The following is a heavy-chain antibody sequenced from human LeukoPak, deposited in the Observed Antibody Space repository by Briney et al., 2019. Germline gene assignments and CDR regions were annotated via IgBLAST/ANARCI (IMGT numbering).Heavy chain of an antibody. V-gene: IGHV3-30*02. CDR3: AKDSPYYDSSGHYAVYFNYYMDV. D-gene: IGHD3-22*01. CDR1: GFTFSSYG. CDR2: IRYDGSSQ. J-gene: IGHJ6*03. Sequence: PGGSLRLSCAASGFTFSSYGMHWVRQGPGKGLEWVAFIRYDGSSQYYADSVKGRFTISRDNSKNTLYLQMNSLRAEDTAVYYCAKDSPYYDSSGHYAVYFNYYMDVWGKGTTVTVSS.